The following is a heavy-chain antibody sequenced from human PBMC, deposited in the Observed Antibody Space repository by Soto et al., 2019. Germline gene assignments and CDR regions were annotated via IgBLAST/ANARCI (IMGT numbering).Heavy chain of an antibody. CDR3: ARHSNNCHNHFVY. CDR2: IYYTGSI. J-gene: IGHJ4*02. CDR1: GGSIGIYY. Sequence: SETLSLTCTVSGGSIGIYYWTWIRQPPGKGLEYIGYIYYTGSINYNPSPKSRVTISLDTSKNQFSLRLSSVTAADTAVYYCARHSNNCHNHFVYLRQGTLVTVSS. D-gene: IGHD1-1*01. V-gene: IGHV4-59*08.